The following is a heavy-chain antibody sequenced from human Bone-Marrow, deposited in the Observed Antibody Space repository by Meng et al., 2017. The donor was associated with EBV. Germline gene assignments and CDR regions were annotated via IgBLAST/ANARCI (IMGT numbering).Heavy chain of an antibody. D-gene: IGHD3-10*01. CDR2: FIPILGTP. CDR3: ARESGRGYTPDF. J-gene: IGHJ4*02. CDR1: GGAFSNSA. Sequence: QVQVVEPGAEVQGHRCSVKVYCKASGGAFSNSAISWVRQAPGQGLEWMGGFIPILGTPNYEQKYQDRVTITADESTSTAYMELSGLRSEDTAVYYCARESGRGYTPDFWGQGTLVTVSS. V-gene: IGHV1-69*01.